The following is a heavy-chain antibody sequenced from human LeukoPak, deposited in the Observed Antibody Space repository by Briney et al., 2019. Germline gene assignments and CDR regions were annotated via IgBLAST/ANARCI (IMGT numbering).Heavy chain of an antibody. D-gene: IGHD6-19*01. J-gene: IGHJ4*02. CDR3: AKTTAGYSSGRYPGWPIDY. V-gene: IGHV3-23*01. Sequence: GGSLRLSCAASGFTFRSYAIYWVRQAPGKGLEWVCGISCSGGDTYFADSVKGRFTISRDNSKNTVFLQMDSLRAEDTAVYYCAKTTAGYSSGRYPGWPIDYWGQGTLVTVSS. CDR2: ISCSGGDT. CDR1: GFTFRSYA.